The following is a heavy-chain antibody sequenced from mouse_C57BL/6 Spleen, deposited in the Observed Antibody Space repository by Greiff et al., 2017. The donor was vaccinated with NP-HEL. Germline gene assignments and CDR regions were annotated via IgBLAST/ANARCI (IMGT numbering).Heavy chain of an antibody. CDR1: GYTFTSYW. CDR2: IHPSDSDP. D-gene: IGHD1-1*01. J-gene: IGHJ4*01. Sequence: VQLQQPGAELVKPGASVKVSCKASGYTFTSYWMHWVKQRPGQGLEWIGRIHPSDSDPNYNQKFKGKATLTVDKSSSTAYMQLSSLTSEDSAVYNGAIILITTVVDYAMDYWGQGTSVTVSS. V-gene: IGHV1-74*01. CDR3: AIILITTVVDYAMDY.